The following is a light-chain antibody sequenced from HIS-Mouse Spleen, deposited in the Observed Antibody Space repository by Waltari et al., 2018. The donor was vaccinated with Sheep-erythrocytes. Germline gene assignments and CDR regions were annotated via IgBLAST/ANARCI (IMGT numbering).Light chain of an antibody. V-gene: IGLV2-8*01. CDR2: EVS. J-gene: IGLJ3*02. CDR3: SSYAGSNNWV. CDR1: SRDVGGYNY. Sequence: QSALTQPPSASGSPGQSVTISCTGTSRDVGGYNYVPRYQQHPGKAPKLMIYEVSKRPSGVPDRFSGSKSGNTASLTVSGLQAEDEADYYCSSYAGSNNWVFGGGTKLTVL.